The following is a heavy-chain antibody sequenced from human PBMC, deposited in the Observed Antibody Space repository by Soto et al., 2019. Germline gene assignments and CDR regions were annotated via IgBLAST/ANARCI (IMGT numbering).Heavy chain of an antibody. J-gene: IGHJ4*02. D-gene: IGHD1-1*01. V-gene: IGHV3-66*01. CDR1: GFSVSDNH. CDR3: ARDPPGNDGAFDY. CDR2: IYMSDST. Sequence: EVQLVESGGGLVQPGGSLRLSCAASGFSVSDNHMSGVRQAPGKGLEWVSLIYMSDSTYYADSVKGRFTISRDTSRNTLYLQMNSLRPEDTAVYYCARDPPGNDGAFDYWGQGILVTVSS.